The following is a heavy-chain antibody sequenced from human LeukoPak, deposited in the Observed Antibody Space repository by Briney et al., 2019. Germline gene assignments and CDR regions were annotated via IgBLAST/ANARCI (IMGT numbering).Heavy chain of an antibody. D-gene: IGHD1-26*01. V-gene: IGHV3-66*02. Sequence: GGSLRLSCAASGFTVSSKYMSWVRQAPGKGLEWVSVIYSGGSTYYADSVKGRFTISRDTSKNTLNLQMNSLGDEDTAVYYCAGTYGSPAYYYFDCWGQGTLVTVSS. CDR3: AGTYGSPAYYYFDC. J-gene: IGHJ4*02. CDR2: IYSGGST. CDR1: GFTVSSKY.